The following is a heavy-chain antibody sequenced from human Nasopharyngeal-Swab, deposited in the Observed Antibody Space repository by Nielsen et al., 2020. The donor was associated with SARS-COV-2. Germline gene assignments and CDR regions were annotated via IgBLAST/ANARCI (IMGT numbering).Heavy chain of an antibody. CDR2: ISARGTST. CDR1: GFTFSNYA. V-gene: IGHV3-23*01. J-gene: IGHJ4*02. CDR3: AREGQGTPIDF. D-gene: IGHD3-10*01. Sequence: GEPLKISCVASGFTFSNYAMSWARQAPGKGLEWVSTISARGTSTFYVDSVKGRFTISRDNSKNTLHVQMSSLRAEDTAVYYCAREGQGTPIDFWGQGTLVTVSS.